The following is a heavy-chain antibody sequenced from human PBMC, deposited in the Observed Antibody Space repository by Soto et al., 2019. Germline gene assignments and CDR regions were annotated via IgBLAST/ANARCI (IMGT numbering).Heavy chain of an antibody. Sequence: QVQLVESGGGVVQPGRSLRLSCAASGFTFSSYAMHWVRQAPGKGLAWVAVISYDGSNKYYADSVKGRFTISRDNSKNTLYQQLNSLRAEDTAVYYCARGGGFLRYVWGSYRPDDAFDIWGHGTMVTVSS. CDR1: GFTFSSYA. CDR2: ISYDGSNK. V-gene: IGHV3-30-3*01. D-gene: IGHD3-16*02. CDR3: ARGGGFLRYVWGSYRPDDAFDI. J-gene: IGHJ3*02.